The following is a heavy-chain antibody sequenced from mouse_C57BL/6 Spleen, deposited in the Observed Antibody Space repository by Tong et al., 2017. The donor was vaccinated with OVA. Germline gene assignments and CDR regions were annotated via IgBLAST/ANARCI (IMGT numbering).Heavy chain of an antibody. J-gene: IGHJ3*01. V-gene: IGHV1-82*01. CDR3: AREDYEGFAY. CDR1: GYAFSSSW. Sequence: AQLQESGPELVKPGASVKISCKASGYAFSSSWMNWVKQRPGKGLEWIGRIYPGDGDTNYNGKFKGKATLTVDKSSSTAHMELLSLTSEDFAVYYCAREDYEGFAYWGQGTLVTVSA. D-gene: IGHD2-4*01. CDR2: IYPGDGDT.